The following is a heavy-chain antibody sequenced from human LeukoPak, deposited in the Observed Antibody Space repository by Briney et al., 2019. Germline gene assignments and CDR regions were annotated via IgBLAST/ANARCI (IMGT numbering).Heavy chain of an antibody. CDR2: INPSGGST. D-gene: IGHD5-18*01. J-gene: IGHJ4*02. Sequence: ASVKVSCKASGYSFTSYNMHWVRQAPGQGLEWMGIINPSGGSTSYAQKFQGRVTMTRDTSTSTVYMELSSLRSEDTAVYYCARDNRIQLWLVGIDYWGQGTLVTVSS. CDR3: ARDNRIQLWLVGIDY. CDR1: GYSFTSYN. V-gene: IGHV1-46*01.